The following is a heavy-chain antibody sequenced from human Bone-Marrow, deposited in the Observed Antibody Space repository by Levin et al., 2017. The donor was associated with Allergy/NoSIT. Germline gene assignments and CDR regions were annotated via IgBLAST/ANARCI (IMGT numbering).Heavy chain of an antibody. CDR3: ARARITIFGVVMTTNWFDP. CDR1: GYTFTGYY. CDR2: INPNSGGT. Sequence: ASVKVSCKASGYTFTGYYMHWVRQAPGQGLEWMGWINPNSGGTNYAQKFQGRVTMTRDTSISTAYMELSRLRSDDTAVYYCARARITIFGVVMTTNWFDPWGQGTLVTVSS. D-gene: IGHD3-3*01. V-gene: IGHV1-2*02. J-gene: IGHJ5*02.